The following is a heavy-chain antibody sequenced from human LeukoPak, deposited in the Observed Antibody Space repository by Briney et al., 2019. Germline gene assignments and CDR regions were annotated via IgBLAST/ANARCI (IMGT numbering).Heavy chain of an antibody. CDR2: IIPIFGTA. CDR3: AGVLMGLDSNYLHFDY. J-gene: IGHJ4*02. V-gene: IGHV1-69*13. D-gene: IGHD4-11*01. CDR1: GGTFSSYA. Sequence: GASVKVSCKASGGTFSSYAISWVRQAPGQGLEWMGGIIPIFGTANYAQKFQGRVTITADESTSTAYMELSSLRSEDTAVYYCAGVLMGLDSNYLHFDYWGQGTLVTVSS.